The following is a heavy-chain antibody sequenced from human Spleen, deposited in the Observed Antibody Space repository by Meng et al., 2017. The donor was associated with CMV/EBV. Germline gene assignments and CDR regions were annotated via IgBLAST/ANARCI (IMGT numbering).Heavy chain of an antibody. D-gene: IGHD2-8*02. CDR2: IYYNGST. Sequence: SETLSLTCTVSGGSISSSSYYWGWIRQPPGKGLEWIGSIYYNGSTYYNPSLKSRVTISVDTSKNQFSLKLSSVTAADTAVYYCARDRILVGYGMDVWGQGTTVTVSS. J-gene: IGHJ6*02. CDR1: GGSISSSSYY. V-gene: IGHV4-39*07. CDR3: ARDRILVGYGMDV.